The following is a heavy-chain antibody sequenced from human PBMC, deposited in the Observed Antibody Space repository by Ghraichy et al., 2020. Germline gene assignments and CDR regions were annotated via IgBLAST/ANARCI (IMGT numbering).Heavy chain of an antibody. Sequence: GGSLRLSCAASGFTFSSYEMNWVRQAPGKGLEWVSYISSSGSTIYYADSVKGRFTISRDNAKNSLYLQMNSLRAEDTAVYYCASGEQSAHNYWGQGTLVTVSS. CDR3: ASGEQSAHNY. CDR1: GFTFSSYE. V-gene: IGHV3-48*03. D-gene: IGHD3-16*01. CDR2: ISSSGSTI. J-gene: IGHJ4*02.